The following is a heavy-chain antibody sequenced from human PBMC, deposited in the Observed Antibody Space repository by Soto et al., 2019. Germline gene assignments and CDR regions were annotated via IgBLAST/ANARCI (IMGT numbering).Heavy chain of an antibody. CDR3: ARGGSIAGYYYGMDV. V-gene: IGHV4-31*03. Sequence: SETLSLTCTVSGGSISSGGYYWTWIRQHPGKGLEWIGYNYYSGITYYNPSLKSRVTISLDTSKNQFSLKLSSVTAADTAVYYCARGGSIAGYYYGMDVWGQGTTVTVSS. J-gene: IGHJ6*02. CDR2: NYYSGIT. D-gene: IGHD6-6*01. CDR1: GGSISSGGYY.